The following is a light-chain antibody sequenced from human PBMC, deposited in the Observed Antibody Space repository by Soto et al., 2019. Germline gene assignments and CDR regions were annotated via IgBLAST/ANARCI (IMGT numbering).Light chain of an antibody. CDR3: ASWDDSLGGPV. CDR1: SSNIGSSY. J-gene: IGLJ2*01. Sequence: QSVLTQPPSASGTPGQRVTISCSGGSSNIGSSYVFWYQQLPGPAPKLLIYTNNQRPSGVPDRFSGSKSGTSASLAISGLRSEDEADYYCASWDDSLGGPVFGGGTKLTVL. CDR2: TNN. V-gene: IGLV1-47*01.